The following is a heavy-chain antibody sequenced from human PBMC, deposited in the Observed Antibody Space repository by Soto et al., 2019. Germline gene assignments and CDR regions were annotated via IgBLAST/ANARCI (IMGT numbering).Heavy chain of an antibody. Sequence: GESLKISCQGSGYSFTNYWISWVRQMPGKGLEWMGRIDPSDSYTNYSPSFQGHVTISVDKSISTAYLQWSSLKASDTAIYYCARLTPYYYSSGRYWDYWGLGTLVTVSS. CDR2: IDPSDSYT. J-gene: IGHJ4*02. D-gene: IGHD3-10*01. V-gene: IGHV5-10-1*01. CDR1: GYSFTNYW. CDR3: ARLTPYYYSSGRYWDY.